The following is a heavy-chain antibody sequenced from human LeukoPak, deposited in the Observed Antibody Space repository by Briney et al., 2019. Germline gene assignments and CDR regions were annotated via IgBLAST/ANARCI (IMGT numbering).Heavy chain of an antibody. CDR3: ARVRALSYYGSSGDLYYFQY. CDR1: GGSISSYY. Sequence: PSETLSLTCTVSGGSISSYYWSWLRQPPGKGLEWIGFIYYSGITDYNPSLKSRVTISVDTSKNQFSLKLSSVTAADTAVYYCARVRALSYYGSSGDLYYFQYWGQGTLVTVSS. V-gene: IGHV4-59*01. CDR2: IYYSGIT. J-gene: IGHJ4*02. D-gene: IGHD3-22*01.